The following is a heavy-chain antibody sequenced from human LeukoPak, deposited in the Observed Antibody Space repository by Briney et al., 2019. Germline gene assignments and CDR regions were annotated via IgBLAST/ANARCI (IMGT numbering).Heavy chain of an antibody. Sequence: SETLSLTCTVSGGSISSYYWSWIRQPPGKGLEWIGYIYYSGSTNYNPSLKSRVTISVDTSKNQFSLKLSSVTAADTAVYYCARGSGWFMGTQFDPWGQGTLVTVSS. D-gene: IGHD6-19*01. CDR3: ARGSGWFMGTQFDP. V-gene: IGHV4-59*01. CDR2: IYYSGST. CDR1: GGSISSYY. J-gene: IGHJ5*02.